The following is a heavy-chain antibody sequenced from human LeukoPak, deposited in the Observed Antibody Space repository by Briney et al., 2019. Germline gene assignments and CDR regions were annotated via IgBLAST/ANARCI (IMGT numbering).Heavy chain of an antibody. D-gene: IGHD1-1*01. CDR3: ARDGIQLPDTLDY. Sequence: GGSLRLSCAASGFAFNNYAMTWVRQAPGKGLQWVSTISSSGDNGDNTYYAESVKGRFTVSRDNSKDTVYLQMNSLRAEDTAVYYCARDGIQLPDTLDYWGLGTLVTVSS. CDR1: GFAFNNYA. CDR2: ISSSGDNGDNT. J-gene: IGHJ4*02. V-gene: IGHV3-23*01.